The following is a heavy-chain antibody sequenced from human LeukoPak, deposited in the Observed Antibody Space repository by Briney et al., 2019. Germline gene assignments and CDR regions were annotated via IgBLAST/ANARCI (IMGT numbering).Heavy chain of an antibody. CDR2: ISGGSGSI. J-gene: IGHJ3*02. CDR3: ARELGALGI. Sequence: GGSLRLSCASSGFTLSTYNMNWVRQAPGKGLEWLSDISGGSGSIHYADSVKGRFTISRDNAKNSLYLQMNSLRAEDTAVYYCARELGALGIWSQGTLVTVSS. CDR1: GFTLSTYN. V-gene: IGHV3-48*01.